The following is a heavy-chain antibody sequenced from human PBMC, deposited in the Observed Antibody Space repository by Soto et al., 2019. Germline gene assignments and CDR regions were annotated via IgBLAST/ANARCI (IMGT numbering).Heavy chain of an antibody. V-gene: IGHV4-59*01. CDR2: IYYSGST. CDR3: ARGRILRYFEMGFFGPTFDY. J-gene: IGHJ4*02. Sequence: PSETLPLTCTVSGGSISSYYWIWIRQPTGKGLEWIGYIYYSGSTNYNPSLKSRVTISVDTSKNQFSLKLSSVTAADTAVYYCARGRILRYFEMGFFGPTFDYWGQGTLVTVSS. D-gene: IGHD3-9*01. CDR1: GGSISSYY.